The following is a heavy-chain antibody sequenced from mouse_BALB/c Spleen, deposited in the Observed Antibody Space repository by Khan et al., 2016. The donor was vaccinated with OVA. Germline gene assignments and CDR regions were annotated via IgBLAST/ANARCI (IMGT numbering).Heavy chain of an antibody. CDR2: IYPGNGYT. CDR3: AAAYYRNYFDY. D-gene: IGHD2-14*01. J-gene: IGHJ2*01. CDR1: GFTFTSYG. V-gene: IGHV1S134*01. Sequence: EVKLLESGAELGRPGSSVKLSCKTSGFTFTSYGIKWVRQRPGQGLEWIGYIYPGNGYTVYNEKFQGKATLTSDTSSSPAYMQLTSLTSEDSAIYFCAAAYYRNYFDYWGQGTTRTVSS.